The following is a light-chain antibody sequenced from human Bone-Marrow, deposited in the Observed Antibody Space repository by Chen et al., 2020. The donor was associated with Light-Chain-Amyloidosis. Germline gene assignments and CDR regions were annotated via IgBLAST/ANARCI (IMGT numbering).Light chain of an antibody. Sequence: FLLNRPQAVSESQWKTLCVCGTRSSGSIATNYVQWYQQRPGSSPTTVIYEDDQRPSGVPDRFSGSIDRSSNSASLTISGLKTEDEADYYCQSYQGSSQGVFGGGTKLTVL. V-gene: IGLV6-57*01. CDR2: EDD. CDR3: QSYQGSSQGV. CDR1: SGSIATNY. J-gene: IGLJ3*02.